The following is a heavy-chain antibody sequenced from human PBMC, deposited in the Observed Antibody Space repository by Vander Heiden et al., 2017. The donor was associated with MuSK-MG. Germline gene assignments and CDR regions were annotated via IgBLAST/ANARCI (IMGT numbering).Heavy chain of an antibody. D-gene: IGHD3-22*01. CDR2: IRSKIAGGTT. CDR1: GFKFSNAW. J-gene: IGHJ3*02. V-gene: IGHV3-15*01. Sequence: EVQLAESGGGLVKPGGSLRLSCAASGFKFSNAWMNWVRRAPGKGLQWVGRIRSKIAGGTTDYAAPVKGRFTISRDDSKNTVYLQMNSLQSEDAAMYYCSTADSSLGDAFDIWGQGTMVTVSS. CDR3: STADSSLGDAFDI.